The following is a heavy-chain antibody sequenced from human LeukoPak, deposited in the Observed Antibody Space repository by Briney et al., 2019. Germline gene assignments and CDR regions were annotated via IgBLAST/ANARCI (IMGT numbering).Heavy chain of an antibody. CDR1: GFTFSNYE. CDR2: ISSTGNAI. D-gene: IGHD4-11*01. J-gene: IGHJ6*03. Sequence: PGGSLRLSCAASGFTFSNYEMNWVRQAPGKGLEWVSYISSTGNAIYYADSVKGRCTISRDNVKNSLYLQMNSLRAEDTAVYYCARANSKGYVGYYSYYMDVWGKGTTVTISS. CDR3: ARANSKGYVGYYSYYMDV. V-gene: IGHV3-48*03.